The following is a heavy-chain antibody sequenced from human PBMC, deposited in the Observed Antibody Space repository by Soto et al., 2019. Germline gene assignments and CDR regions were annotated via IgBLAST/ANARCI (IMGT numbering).Heavy chain of an antibody. CDR2: IYYSGST. J-gene: IGHJ3*02. CDR1: GGSISSGGYY. Sequence: ASETLSLTCTVSGGSISSGGYYWSWIRQHPGKGLEWIGYIYYSGSTYYNPSLKSRVTISVDTSQNQFSLKLSSVTAADTAVYYCARGLYDSSGYYYVGDAFDIWGQGTMVTVSS. D-gene: IGHD3-22*01. CDR3: ARGLYDSSGYYYVGDAFDI. V-gene: IGHV4-31*03.